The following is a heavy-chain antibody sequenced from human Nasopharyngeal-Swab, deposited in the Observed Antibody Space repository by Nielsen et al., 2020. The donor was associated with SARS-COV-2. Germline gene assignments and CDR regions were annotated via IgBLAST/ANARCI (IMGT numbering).Heavy chain of an antibody. D-gene: IGHD2-2*02. CDR3: AHRGGYCSSTSCYTAFEFVVEYYSDY. J-gene: IGHJ4*02. V-gene: IGHV2-5*01. CDR2: IYWNDDK. Sequence: WIRQHPGKALEWLALIYWNDDKRYSPSLKSRLTITKDTSKNQVVLTMTNMDPVDTATYYCAHRGGYCSSTSCYTAFEFVVEYYSDYWGQGTLVTVSS.